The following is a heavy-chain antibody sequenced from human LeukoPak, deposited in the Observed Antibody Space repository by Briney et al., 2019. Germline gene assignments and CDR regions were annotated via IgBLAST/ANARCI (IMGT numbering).Heavy chain of an antibody. J-gene: IGHJ4*02. CDR3: ARGIGYDFWSGYYRDY. V-gene: IGHV4-34*01. CDR2: INHSGST. Sequence: SETLSLTCAVYGGSFSGYYWSWIRQPPGKGLEWIGEINHSGSTNYNPSLKSRVTISVDTSKNQFSLKLSSVTAADTAVYYCARGIGYDFWSGYYRDYWGQGTLVTVSS. D-gene: IGHD3-3*01. CDR1: GGSFSGYY.